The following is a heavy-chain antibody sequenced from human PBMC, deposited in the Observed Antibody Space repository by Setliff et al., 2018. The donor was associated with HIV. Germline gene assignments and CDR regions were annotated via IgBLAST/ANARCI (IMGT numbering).Heavy chain of an antibody. CDR2: ISSGNGNT. CDR3: ARVKVGASLVFDS. J-gene: IGHJ4*02. CDR1: GYTFTAYA. V-gene: IGHV1-3*04. D-gene: IGHD1-26*01. Sequence: GASVMVSCKAAGYTFTAYAIHWLRQVPGQGLEWMGWISSGNGNTKVSQKFHGRVTITRDTPASTAYLELSSLRSDDTSIYYCARVKVGASLVFDSWGQGTQVTVSS.